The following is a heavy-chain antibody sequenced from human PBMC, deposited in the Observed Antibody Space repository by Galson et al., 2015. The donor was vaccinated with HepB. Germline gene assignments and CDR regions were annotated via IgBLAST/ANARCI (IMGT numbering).Heavy chain of an antibody. V-gene: IGHV3-48*01. D-gene: IGHD3-16*02. CDR1: GFDFSSYS. J-gene: IGHJ3*01. CDR2: IRSANNNI. CDR3: ARDYRYAFDV. Sequence: SLRLSCAASGFDFSSYSMNWVRQTPGKGLEWISYIRSANNNIIYADSVKGRFTISSDKATRSLYLQMNNLRADDTAVYYCARDYRYAFDVRGQGTMVIVSP.